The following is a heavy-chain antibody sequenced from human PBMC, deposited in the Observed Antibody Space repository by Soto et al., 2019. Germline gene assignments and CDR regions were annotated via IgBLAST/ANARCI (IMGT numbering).Heavy chain of an antibody. CDR3: STWGRDGWYTGFF. CDR1: GYTFTDYD. Sequence: QVQLVQSGAEVKTPGASVKVSCKASGYTFTDYDINWVRQAPGQGLEWVGRMNPSSGKTDYAQNFQARVTMTSDTSISTAYLELSNRGYEDTAVFYCSTWGRDGWYTGFFWGQGTLVTVAS. J-gene: IGHJ4*02. V-gene: IGHV1-8*01. CDR2: MNPSSGKT. D-gene: IGHD6-19*01.